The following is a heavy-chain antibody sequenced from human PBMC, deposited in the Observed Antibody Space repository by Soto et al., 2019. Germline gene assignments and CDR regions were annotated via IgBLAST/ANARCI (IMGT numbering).Heavy chain of an antibody. CDR2: INPNSGGT. CDR3: ARSSGITDSSDV. J-gene: IGHJ6*02. D-gene: IGHD3-3*01. V-gene: IGHV1-2*02. Sequence: ASVKVSCKASRYTFTKYFTQWVRQAPGQGLEWMGWINPNSGGTNYAQKFQGRVTMTRDTSISTAYMELSRLRSDDTAVYYCARSSGITDSSDVWGQGTTVTVSS. CDR1: RYTFTKYF.